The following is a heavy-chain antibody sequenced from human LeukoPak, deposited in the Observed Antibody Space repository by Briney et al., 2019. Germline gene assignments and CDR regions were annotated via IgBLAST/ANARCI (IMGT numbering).Heavy chain of an antibody. CDR1: GFTFSDYY. V-gene: IGHV3-11*01. D-gene: IGHD3-10*01. Sequence: GGSLRLSCAASGFTFSDYYMSWIRQAPGKGLEWVSYISSSGSTIYYADSVKSRFTISRDNAKNSLYLQMNSLRAEDTAVYYCARVEGFGESNFDYWGQGTLVTVSS. J-gene: IGHJ4*02. CDR3: ARVEGFGESNFDY. CDR2: ISSSGSTI.